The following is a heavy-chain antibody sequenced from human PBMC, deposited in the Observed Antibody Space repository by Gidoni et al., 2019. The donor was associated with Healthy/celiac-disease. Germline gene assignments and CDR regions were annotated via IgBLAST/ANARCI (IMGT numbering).Heavy chain of an antibody. CDR1: GFTFSSYG. CDR2: ISYDGSNK. J-gene: IGHJ6*02. V-gene: IGHV3-30*18. CDR3: AKPTDYGDFTYYYYGMDV. Sequence: QVQLVESGGGVVQPGRSLSLSCAASGFTFSSYGMHWVRQAPGKGLEWVAVISYDGSNKYYADSVKGRFTISRDNSKNTLYLQMNSLRAEDTAVYYCAKPTDYGDFTYYYYGMDVWGQGTAVTVSS. D-gene: IGHD4-17*01.